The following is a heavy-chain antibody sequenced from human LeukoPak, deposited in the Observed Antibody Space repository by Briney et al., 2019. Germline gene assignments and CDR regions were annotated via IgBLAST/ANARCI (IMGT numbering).Heavy chain of an antibody. CDR1: GYTFTDYY. Sequence: ASVKVSCKASGYTFTDYYMHWVREAPGQGLEWMGWINANRGGANYAQRFQGRVTMTRDTSITTAYMELSRLKSDDTAVYYCARRYCSSTSCYYFDYWGQGTLVTVSS. CDR2: INANRGGA. V-gene: IGHV1-2*02. CDR3: ARRYCSSTSCYYFDY. J-gene: IGHJ4*02. D-gene: IGHD2-2*01.